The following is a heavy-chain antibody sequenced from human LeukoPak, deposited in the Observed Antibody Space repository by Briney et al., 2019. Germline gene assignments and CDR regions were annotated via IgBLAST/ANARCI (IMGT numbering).Heavy chain of an antibody. J-gene: IGHJ4*02. V-gene: IGHV3-23*01. CDR3: AKDRHSGYDFDY. Sequence: PGGSLRLSCAASGFTFSSYAMSWVRQAPGKGLEWVSAISGSGGSTCYADSVKGRFTISRDNSKNTLCLQMNSLRAEDTAVYYCAKDRHSGYDFDYWGQGTLVTVSS. D-gene: IGHD5-12*01. CDR1: GFTFSSYA. CDR2: ISGSGGST.